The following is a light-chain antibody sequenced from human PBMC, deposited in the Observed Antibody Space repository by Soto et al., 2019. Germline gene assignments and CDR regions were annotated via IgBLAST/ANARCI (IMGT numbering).Light chain of an antibody. CDR1: RNINRK. CDR3: QQYYDVPPLI. CDR2: GAS. J-gene: IGKJ4*01. Sequence: EIVMTQSPATLSVSPGERATLSCRASRNINRKLAWYQQKPGQAPSLLISGASTRATGIPARFGGSGSGTEFTLTISSLQSEDFAVYYCQQYYDVPPLIFGGGTKVEIK. V-gene: IGKV3-15*01.